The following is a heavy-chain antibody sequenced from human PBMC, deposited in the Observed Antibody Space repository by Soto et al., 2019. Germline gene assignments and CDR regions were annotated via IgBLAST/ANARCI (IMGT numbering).Heavy chain of an antibody. CDR1: GFTFISYA. CDR2: ISGSGGST. Sequence: GGSLRLSCAASGFTFISYAMSWVRQAPGKGLEWVSAISGSGGSTYYADSVKGRFTISRDNSKNTLYLQMNSLRAEDTAVYYCAKGIPRITIFGVASPDAFDIWGQGTMVTVSS. CDR3: AKGIPRITIFGVASPDAFDI. V-gene: IGHV3-23*01. J-gene: IGHJ3*02. D-gene: IGHD3-3*01.